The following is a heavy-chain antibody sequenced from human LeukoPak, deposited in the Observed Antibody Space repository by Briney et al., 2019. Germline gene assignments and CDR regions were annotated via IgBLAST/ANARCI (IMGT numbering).Heavy chain of an antibody. CDR2: ISYDGSNK. CDR1: GFTFSSYA. J-gene: IGHJ4*02. V-gene: IGHV3-30-3*01. Sequence: GRSLRLSCAASGFTFSSYAMHWVRQAPGKGLEWVAVISYDGSNKYYADSVKGRFTISRDNSKNTLYLQMNSLRAEDTAVYYCAKAPVYWGQGTLVTVSS. CDR3: AKAPVY.